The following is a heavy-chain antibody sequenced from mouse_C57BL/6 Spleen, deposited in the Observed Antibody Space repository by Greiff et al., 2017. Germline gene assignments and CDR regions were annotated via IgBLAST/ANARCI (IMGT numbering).Heavy chain of an antibody. CDR3: AKERNLYYYGSSTWFAY. D-gene: IGHD1-1*01. Sequence: QVQLQQSGAELVKPGASVKISCKASGYTFTDYYINWVKQRPGQGLEWIGKIGPGSGSTYYNEKFKGKATLTADKSSSTAYMQLSSLTSEDSAVSFCAKERNLYYYGSSTWFAYWGQGTLVTVSA. CDR1: GYTFTDYY. J-gene: IGHJ3*01. V-gene: IGHV1-77*01. CDR2: IGPGSGST.